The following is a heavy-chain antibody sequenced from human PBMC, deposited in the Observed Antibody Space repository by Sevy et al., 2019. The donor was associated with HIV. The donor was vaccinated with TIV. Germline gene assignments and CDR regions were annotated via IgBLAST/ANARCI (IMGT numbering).Heavy chain of an antibody. CDR1: GFTFSSYN. D-gene: IGHD3-22*01. Sequence: GGSLRLSCAASGFTFSSYNMNWVRQAPGKGLEWISSITGDSSYMYDADSVKGRFTISRDNAKNSLYLHINGLRAEDTAVYYCARDRPTLNYHASSGYNYYFDSWGQGTLVTVSS. CDR3: ARDRPTLNYHASSGYNYYFDS. V-gene: IGHV3-21*01. CDR2: ITGDSSYM. J-gene: IGHJ4*02.